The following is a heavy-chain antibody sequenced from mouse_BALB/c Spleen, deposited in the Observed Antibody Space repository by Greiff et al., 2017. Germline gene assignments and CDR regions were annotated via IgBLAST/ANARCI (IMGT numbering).Heavy chain of an antibody. V-gene: IGHV14-3*02. CDR2: IDPANGNT. CDR1: GFNIKDTY. J-gene: IGHJ4*01. D-gene: IGHD2-4*01. Sequence: VHVKQSGAELVKPGASVKLSCTASGFNIKDTYMHWVKQRPEQGLEWIGRIDPANGNTKYDPKFQGKATITADTSSNTAYLQLSSLTSEDTAVYYCARMITTMDYWGQGTSVTVSS. CDR3: ARMITTMDY.